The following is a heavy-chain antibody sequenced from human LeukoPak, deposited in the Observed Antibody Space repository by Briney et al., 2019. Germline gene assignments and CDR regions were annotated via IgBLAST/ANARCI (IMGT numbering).Heavy chain of an antibody. CDR1: GGSISSYY. CDR3: ARGTYYYGLYDY. D-gene: IGHD3-10*01. Sequence: PSETLSLTCTVSGGSISSYYWSWIRQPPGKGLEWIGYIYYSGSTNYNPSLKSRVTISVDTSKNQFSLKLSSGTAADTAVYYCARGTYYYGLYDYWGQGTLVTVSS. CDR2: IYYSGST. V-gene: IGHV4-59*01. J-gene: IGHJ4*02.